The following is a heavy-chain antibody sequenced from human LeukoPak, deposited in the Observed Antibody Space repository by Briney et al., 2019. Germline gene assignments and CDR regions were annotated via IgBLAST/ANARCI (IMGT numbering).Heavy chain of an antibody. J-gene: IGHJ5*02. V-gene: IGHV4-30-2*01. CDR1: GGSISSGGYS. Sequence: SQTLSLTCAVSGGSISSGGYSWSWIRQPPGKGLEWIGYIYHSGSTYYNPSLKSRVTTSVDRSKNQFSLKLSSVTAADTAVYYCARVSVVVVPAAIWFDPWGQGTLVTVSS. CDR2: IYHSGST. CDR3: ARVSVVVVPAAIWFDP. D-gene: IGHD2-2*01.